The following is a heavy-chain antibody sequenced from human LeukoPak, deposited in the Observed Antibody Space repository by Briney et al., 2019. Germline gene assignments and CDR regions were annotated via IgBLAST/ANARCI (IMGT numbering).Heavy chain of an antibody. CDR3: ARVASYDSSGSGQDY. J-gene: IGHJ4*02. Sequence: ASVKVSCKASGYTFTGYYMHWVRQAPGQGLEWMGWINPNSGGTNYAQKFQGRVTMTRDTSISTAYMELSRLRSDDTAVYYCARVASYDSSGSGQDYWGQGTLVTVSS. V-gene: IGHV1-2*02. CDR2: INPNSGGT. D-gene: IGHD3-22*01. CDR1: GYTFTGYY.